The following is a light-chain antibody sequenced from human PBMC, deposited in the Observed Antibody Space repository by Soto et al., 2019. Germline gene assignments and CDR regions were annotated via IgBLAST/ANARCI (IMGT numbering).Light chain of an antibody. CDR3: QQYNSYPYT. CDR1: QSISTW. Sequence: DIQMTQSPSTLSASVGDRVTITCRASQSISTWLAWYQQKPGKAPKLLIYKASSLASGVPSRFSGSGSGTEFTLTISSLPPDDFATYYCQQYNSYPYTFGQGTKLEIK. CDR2: KAS. J-gene: IGKJ2*01. V-gene: IGKV1-5*03.